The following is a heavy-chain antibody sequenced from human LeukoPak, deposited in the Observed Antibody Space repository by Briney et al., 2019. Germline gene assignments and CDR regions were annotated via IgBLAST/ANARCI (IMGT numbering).Heavy chain of an antibody. CDR3: AKEMDYYDSSGYPYYFDY. CDR2: ISGSGGST. Sequence: GGSLRLSCAASGFTLSSYAMSWVSQAPGKGLEWVSAISGSGGSTYYADSVKGRFTISRDNSKNTLYLQMNSLRAEDTAVYYCAKEMDYYDSSGYPYYFDYWGQGTLVTVSS. J-gene: IGHJ4*02. D-gene: IGHD3-22*01. CDR1: GFTLSSYA. V-gene: IGHV3-23*01.